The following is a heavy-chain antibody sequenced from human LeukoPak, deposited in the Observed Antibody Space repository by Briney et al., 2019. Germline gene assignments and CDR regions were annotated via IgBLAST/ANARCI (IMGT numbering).Heavy chain of an antibody. CDR3: ARATPGITMIELGWFQH. CDR2: INPSGGST. V-gene: IGHV1-46*01. Sequence: ASVKVSCKASGYTFTSYYMHWVRQAPGQGLEWMGIINPSGGSTSYAQKFQGRVTMTRDTSTSTVYMELSSLRSEDTAVYYCARATPGITMIELGWFQHWGQGTLVTVSP. J-gene: IGHJ1*01. D-gene: IGHD3-22*01. CDR1: GYTFTSYY.